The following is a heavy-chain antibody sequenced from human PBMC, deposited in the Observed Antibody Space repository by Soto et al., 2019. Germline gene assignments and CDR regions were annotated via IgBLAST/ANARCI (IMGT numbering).Heavy chain of an antibody. J-gene: IGHJ4*02. Sequence: ASVKVSCKASGYTFTSYDINWVRQATGQGLEWMGWMNPNRGNTGYAQKFQGRVTMTRNTSISTAYMELSSLRSEDTAVYDCAREKNYYDSSGDPPNALDYWGQGTLVTVSS. V-gene: IGHV1-8*01. D-gene: IGHD3-22*01. CDR2: MNPNRGNT. CDR3: AREKNYYDSSGDPPNALDY. CDR1: GYTFTSYD.